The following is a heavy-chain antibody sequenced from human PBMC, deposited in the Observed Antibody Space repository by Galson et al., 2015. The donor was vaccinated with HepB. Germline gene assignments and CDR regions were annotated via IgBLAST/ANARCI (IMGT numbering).Heavy chain of an antibody. D-gene: IGHD6-13*01. J-gene: IGHJ6*02. V-gene: IGHV3-23*01. CDR2: ISGSGGST. Sequence: SLRLSCAASGFTFSSYAMSWVRQAPGKGLEWVSAISGSGGSTYYADSVKGRFTISRDNSKNTLYLQMNSLRAEDTAVYYCANLPAQQLVRYYYYYYGMDVWGQGTTVTVSS. CDR1: GFTFSSYA. CDR3: ANLPAQQLVRYYYYYYGMDV.